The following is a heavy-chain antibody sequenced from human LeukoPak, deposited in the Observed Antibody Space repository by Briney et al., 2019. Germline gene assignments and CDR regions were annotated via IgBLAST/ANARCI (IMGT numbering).Heavy chain of an antibody. J-gene: IGHJ5*02. CDR3: ASGRTSGGYPHFDP. CDR2: IYSART. V-gene: IGHV4-59*01. CDR1: GGSIDSYY. Sequence: ASETLSLTCTVSGGSIDSYYWTWIRQPPRKGLEWIAYIYSARTNYNPSLKSRATITVDTSRNQFSLQLRSVTAADMAVYYCASGRTSGGYPHFDPWGQGIQVTVSS. D-gene: IGHD2-2*01.